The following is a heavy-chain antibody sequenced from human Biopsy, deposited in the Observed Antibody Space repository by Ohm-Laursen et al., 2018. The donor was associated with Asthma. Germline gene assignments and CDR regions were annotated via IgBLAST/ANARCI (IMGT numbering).Heavy chain of an antibody. CDR1: GITFSTYG. CDR2: IWYDGRKK. V-gene: IGHV3-30*02. J-gene: IGHJ4*02. D-gene: IGHD6-19*01. Sequence: SLRLSCSASGITFSTYGMHWVRQAPGKGLEWVSFIWYDGRKKTYADSVKGRFTISRDNSKNTLSLQMNSLTAEDTAVYYCAREGVAGTHIEDWGQGTLVTVSS. CDR3: AREGVAGTHIED.